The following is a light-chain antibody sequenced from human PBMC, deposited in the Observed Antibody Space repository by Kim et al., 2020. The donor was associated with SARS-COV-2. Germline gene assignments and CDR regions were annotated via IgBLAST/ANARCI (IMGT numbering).Light chain of an antibody. V-gene: IGLV2-14*03. J-gene: IGLJ3*02. Sequence: QSLTISCTGSSSDVGAYDHVAWYQQYPGKAPQLMIYDVNKRPSGVSARFSGFKFGNTASLTISGLQAEDEADYYCSSYTTTSTWVFGGGTQLTVL. CDR3: SSYTTTSTWV. CDR2: DVN. CDR1: SSDVGAYDH.